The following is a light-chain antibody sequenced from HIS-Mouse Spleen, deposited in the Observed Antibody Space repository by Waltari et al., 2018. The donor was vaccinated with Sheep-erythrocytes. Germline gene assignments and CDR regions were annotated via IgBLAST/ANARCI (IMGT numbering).Light chain of an antibody. V-gene: IGKV2-30*01. J-gene: IGKJ2*01. CDR2: KVS. Sequence: DVVMTQSPLSLPVTLGQPASISCRSSQSLVYRDGNTYLYWFQQRPGQSPRRLIYKVSNRDSGVPDRFSGSGSGTDFTLKISRVEAEDVGVYYCMQGTHSYTFGQGTKLEIK. CDR1: QSLVYRDGNTY. CDR3: MQGTHSYT.